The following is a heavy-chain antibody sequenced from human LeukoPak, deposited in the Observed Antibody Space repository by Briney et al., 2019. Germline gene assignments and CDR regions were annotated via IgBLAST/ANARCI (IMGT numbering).Heavy chain of an antibody. Sequence: KPSETLSLTCTVSGGSISSYYWSWIRQPAGKGLEWIRRIYTSGSTNYNPSLKSRVTMSVDTSKNELSLKLSSVTAADTAVYYCARSSEIYNWNDFWFDPWGQGTLVTVSS. CDR3: ARSSEIYNWNDFWFDP. D-gene: IGHD1-20*01. J-gene: IGHJ5*02. CDR1: GGSISSYY. V-gene: IGHV4-4*07. CDR2: IYTSGST.